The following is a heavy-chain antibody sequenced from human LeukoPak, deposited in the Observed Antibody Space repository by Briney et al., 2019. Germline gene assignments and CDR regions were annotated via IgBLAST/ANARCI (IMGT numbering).Heavy chain of an antibody. J-gene: IGHJ4*02. Sequence: ASVKVSCKASGYTFTGYYMHWVRQAPGQGLEWMGWINPNSGGTNYAQKFQGRATMTRDTSISTAYMELSRLRSDDTAVYYCARGVDGYNPFDYWGQGTLVTVSS. CDR1: GYTFTGYY. V-gene: IGHV1-2*02. D-gene: IGHD5-12*01. CDR2: INPNSGGT. CDR3: ARGVDGYNPFDY.